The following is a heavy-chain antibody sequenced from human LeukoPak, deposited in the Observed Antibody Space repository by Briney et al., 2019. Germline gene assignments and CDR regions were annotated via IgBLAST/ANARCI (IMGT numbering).Heavy chain of an antibody. CDR3: ARGSRLGYCSSTSCYTDGFYYYYMDV. CDR2: IIPIFGTA. V-gene: IGHV1-69*05. CDR1: GGTFSSYA. D-gene: IGHD2-2*02. J-gene: IGHJ6*03. Sequence: ASVKVSCKASGGTFSSYAISWVRQAPGQGLEWMGGIIPIFGTANYAQKFQGRVTITTDESTSTAYMELSSLRSEDTAVYYCARGSRLGYCSSTSCYTDGFYYYYMDVWGKGTTVTVSS.